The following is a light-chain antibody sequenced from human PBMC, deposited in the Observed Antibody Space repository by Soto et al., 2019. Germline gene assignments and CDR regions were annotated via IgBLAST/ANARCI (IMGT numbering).Light chain of an antibody. CDR1: QSVLYSSNNKNY. Sequence: DIVMTHSPDSLAVSLGERATINCMSSQSVLYSSNNKNYLAWYQQKPGQPPKLLIYWASTRESGVPDRFSGSGSGTDFTLTISSLQAEDVAVYYCQQYYSTPPTFGQGTKVDIK. J-gene: IGKJ1*01. V-gene: IGKV4-1*01. CDR3: QQYYSTPPT. CDR2: WAS.